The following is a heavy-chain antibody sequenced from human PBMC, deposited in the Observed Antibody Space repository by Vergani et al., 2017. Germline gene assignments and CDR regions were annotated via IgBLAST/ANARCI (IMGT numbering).Heavy chain of an antibody. CDR3: ARDLGSSGYNY. CDR2: IYYIVST. CDR1: GGSISSYY. D-gene: IGHD3-22*01. J-gene: IGHJ4*02. Sequence: QVQLQESGPGLVKPSETLSLTCTVSGGSISSYYWSWIRQPPGKGLEWIGYIYYIVSTNYNPSLKSRVTISVDPSKNQFSLKLSSVTAADTAVYYCARDLGSSGYNYWGQGTLVTVSS. V-gene: IGHV4-59*01.